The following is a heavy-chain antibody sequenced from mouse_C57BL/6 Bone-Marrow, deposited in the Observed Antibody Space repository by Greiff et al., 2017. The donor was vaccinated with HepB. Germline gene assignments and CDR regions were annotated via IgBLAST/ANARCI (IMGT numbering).Heavy chain of an antibody. CDR1: GFNIKDYY. V-gene: IGHV14-2*01. D-gene: IGHD3-2*02. CDR3: ARPPTAQATWYAMDY. CDR2: IDPEDGET. Sequence: EVKLVESGAELVKPGASVKLSCTASGFNIKDYYMHWVKQRTEQGLEWIGRIDPEDGETKYAPKFQGKATITADTSSNTAYLQLSSLTSEDTAVYYCARPPTAQATWYAMDYWGQGTSVTVSS. J-gene: IGHJ4*01.